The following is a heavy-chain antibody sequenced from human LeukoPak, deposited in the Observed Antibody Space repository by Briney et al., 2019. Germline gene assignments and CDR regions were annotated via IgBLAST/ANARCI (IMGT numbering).Heavy chain of an antibody. J-gene: IGHJ6*03. V-gene: IGHV4-59*01. D-gene: IGHD6-13*01. CDR1: GGSINDYY. CDR3: ARAAAAPYYYFYMDV. CDR2: IYFSGNT. Sequence: SETLSLTCTVSGGSINDYYWSWIRQPPGKGLEWIGYIYFSGNTNYNPSLKSRVTMSADTSNNQFSLQVSSVTAADMAVYYCARAAAAPYYYFYMDVWGKGTTVTVSS.